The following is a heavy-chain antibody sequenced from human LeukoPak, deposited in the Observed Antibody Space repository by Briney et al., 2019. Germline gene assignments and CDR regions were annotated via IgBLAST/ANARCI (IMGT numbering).Heavy chain of an antibody. CDR2: ISYDGSNK. Sequence: PGGSLRLSCAASGFTFSSYAMHWVRQAPGKGLEWVAVISYDGSNKYYADSVKGRFTISRDNSKNTLYLQMNSLRAEDTAVYYCARDYSGSYGGTAYYYMDVWGKGTTVTVSS. D-gene: IGHD1-26*01. CDR3: ARDYSGSYGGTAYYYMDV. V-gene: IGHV3-30-3*01. J-gene: IGHJ6*03. CDR1: GFTFSSYA.